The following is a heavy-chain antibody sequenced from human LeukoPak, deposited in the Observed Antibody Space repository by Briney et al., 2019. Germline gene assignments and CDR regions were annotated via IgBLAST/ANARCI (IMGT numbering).Heavy chain of an antibody. CDR3: ARAPKMVRSYYYYMDV. CDR2: IIPIFGTA. D-gene: IGHD3-10*01. Sequence: GASVKLSCKASGGTFSSYAISWVRQAPGQGLEWMGGIIPIFGTANYAQKFQGRVTITADESTSTAYMELSSLRSEDTAVYYCARAPKMVRSYYYYMDVWGKGTTVTISS. CDR1: GGTFSSYA. J-gene: IGHJ6*03. V-gene: IGHV1-69*13.